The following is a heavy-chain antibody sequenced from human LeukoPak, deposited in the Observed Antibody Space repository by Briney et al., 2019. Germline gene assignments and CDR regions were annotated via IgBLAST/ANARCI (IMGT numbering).Heavy chain of an antibody. Sequence: GSVKVSCKASGYTFTSYDINGVRQATGQGVEWMGWMNPNSGNTGYALKFQGRVTMTRNTSISRAYMELSSLRSEDTAVYYCAREMSRDGYNPTYYFDYWGQGTLVTVSS. D-gene: IGHD5-24*01. CDR1: GYTFTSYD. CDR2: MNPNSGNT. V-gene: IGHV1-8*01. J-gene: IGHJ4*02. CDR3: AREMSRDGYNPTYYFDY.